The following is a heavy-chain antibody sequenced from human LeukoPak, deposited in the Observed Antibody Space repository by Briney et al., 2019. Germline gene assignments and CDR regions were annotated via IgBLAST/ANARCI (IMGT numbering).Heavy chain of an antibody. V-gene: IGHV4-61*05. CDR1: GGSISSSSYY. J-gene: IGHJ3*02. D-gene: IGHD7-27*01. CDR2: IYYSGST. Sequence: SETLSLTCTVSGGSISSSSYYWGWIRQPPGKGLEWIGYIYYSGSTNYNPSLKSRVTISVDTSKNQFSLKLSSVTAADTAVYYCARLANWGSRDAFDIWGQGTMVTVSS. CDR3: ARLANWGSRDAFDI.